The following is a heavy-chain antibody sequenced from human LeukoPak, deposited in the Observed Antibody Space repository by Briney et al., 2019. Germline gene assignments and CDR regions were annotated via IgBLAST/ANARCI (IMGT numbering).Heavy chain of an antibody. CDR2: INHSGST. J-gene: IGHJ3*02. Sequence: SETLSLTCAVYGGSFSGYYWSWIRQPPGKGLEGIGEINHSGSTNYNPSLKRRVTISVDTSKNQFSLKLSSVTAADTAVYYCARHFGWIQLRGALAGAFDIWGQGTMVTVSS. CDR1: GGSFSGYY. V-gene: IGHV4-34*01. CDR3: ARHFGWIQLRGALAGAFDI. D-gene: IGHD5-18*01.